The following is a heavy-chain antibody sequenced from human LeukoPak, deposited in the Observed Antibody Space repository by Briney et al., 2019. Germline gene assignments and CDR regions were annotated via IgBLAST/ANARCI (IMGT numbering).Heavy chain of an antibody. J-gene: IGHJ3*02. D-gene: IGHD1-26*01. CDR1: GYSISSGYY. CDR2: IYHSGST. Sequence: SETLSLTCTVSGYSISSGYYWGWIRQPPGKGLEWIGSIYHSGSTYYNPSLKSRVTISVDTSKNQFSLKLSSVTAADTAVYYCARPVGATRLDAFDIWGQGTMVTVSS. V-gene: IGHV4-38-2*02. CDR3: ARPVGATRLDAFDI.